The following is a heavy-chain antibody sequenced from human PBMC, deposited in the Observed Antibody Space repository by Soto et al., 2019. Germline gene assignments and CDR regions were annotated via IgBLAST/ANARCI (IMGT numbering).Heavy chain of an antibody. D-gene: IGHD2-15*01. V-gene: IGHV3-7*01. J-gene: IGHJ4*02. CDR1: GFTFSDSW. CDR2: INRDGTMT. CDR3: VKESRSGGSW. Sequence: GGSLRLSCVASGFTFSDSWMTWVRQVPGKGLEWVANINRDGTMTNYVDSMGGRFAISRDNPRSSVYLHMTNLRTEDTAIYHCVKESRSGGSWWGQGTLVTVSS.